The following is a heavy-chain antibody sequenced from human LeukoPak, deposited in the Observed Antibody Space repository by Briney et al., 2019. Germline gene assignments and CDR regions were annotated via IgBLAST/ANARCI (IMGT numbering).Heavy chain of an antibody. V-gene: IGHV4-59*08. J-gene: IGHJ4*02. CDR2: IHSRGST. D-gene: IGHD5-24*01. CDR1: GDSISSYY. CDR3: ARSDGPFDY. Sequence: SETLSLTCTVSGDSISSYYWSWLRQTPGKGLEWIGYIHSRGSTNYNPSLESRATISVDMSQNQFSLRLTSVTAADTAVYYCARSDGPFDYWGQGTLVTASS.